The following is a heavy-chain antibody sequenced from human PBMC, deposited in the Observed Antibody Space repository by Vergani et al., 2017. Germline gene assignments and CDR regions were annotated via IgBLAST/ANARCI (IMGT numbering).Heavy chain of an antibody. Sequence: VQLVESGGGVVQPGRSLRLSCAASGFTFSSYSMNWVRQAPGKGLEWVSSISSSSSYIYYADSVKGRFTISRDNAKNSLYLQMNSLRAEDTAVYYCARDGITMVRGVSDYWGQGTLVTVSS. CDR1: GFTFSSYS. D-gene: IGHD3-10*01. V-gene: IGHV3-21*01. CDR2: ISSSSSYI. CDR3: ARDGITMVRGVSDY. J-gene: IGHJ4*02.